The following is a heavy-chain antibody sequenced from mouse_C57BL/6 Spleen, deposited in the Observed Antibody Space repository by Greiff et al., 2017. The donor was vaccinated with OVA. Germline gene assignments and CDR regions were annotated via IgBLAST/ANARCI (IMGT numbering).Heavy chain of an antibody. Sequence: DVMLVESGGGLVQPGGSLSLSCAASGFTFTDYYMSWVRQPPGKALEWLGFIRNKANGYTTEYSASVKGRFTISRDNSQSILYLQMNALRAEDSATYYCARPSDGYYGWFAYWGQGTLVTVSA. CDR3: ARPSDGYYGWFAY. CDR2: IRNKANGYTT. D-gene: IGHD2-3*01. CDR1: GFTFTDYY. J-gene: IGHJ3*01. V-gene: IGHV7-3*01.